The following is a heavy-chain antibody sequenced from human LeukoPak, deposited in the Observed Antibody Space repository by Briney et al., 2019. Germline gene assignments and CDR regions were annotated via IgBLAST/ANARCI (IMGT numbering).Heavy chain of an antibody. CDR2: INHSGST. CDR3: ARSSRDCSGGSCYSSGAFDI. V-gene: IGHV4-34*01. D-gene: IGHD2-15*01. CDR1: GGSFSGYY. Sequence: PSETLSLTCAVYGGSFSGYYWSWIRQPPGKGLEWIGEINHSGSTNYNPSLESRVTISLDTSKNQFSLKLSSATAADTAVYYCARSSRDCSGGSCYSSGAFDIWGQGTMVTVSS. J-gene: IGHJ3*02.